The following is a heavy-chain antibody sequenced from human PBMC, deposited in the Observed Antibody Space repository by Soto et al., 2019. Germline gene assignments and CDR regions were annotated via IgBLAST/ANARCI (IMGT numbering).Heavy chain of an antibody. CDR2: ISLYSDGT. D-gene: IGHD2-2*01. J-gene: IGHJ4*02. CDR3: ARESIYCSSTSCYGFPFDY. V-gene: IGHV1-2*02. CDR1: GYTFTYYH. Sequence: ASVKVSCKASGYTFTYYHVHWVRQAPGKPLEWLGWISLYSDGTNYAHKFQGRFAMTTDTSTTTAYMELSRLRSDDTAVYYCARESIYCSSTSCYGFPFDYWGQGTLVTVSS.